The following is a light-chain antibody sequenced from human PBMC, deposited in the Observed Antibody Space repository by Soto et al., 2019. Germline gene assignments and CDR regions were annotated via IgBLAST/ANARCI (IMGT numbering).Light chain of an antibody. CDR2: DND. J-gene: IGLJ1*01. Sequence: QSVLTQPPSVSAAPGQKVTISCSGSSSNIGNHYVSWYQHLPGVAPKLLIYDNDKRPSGIPARFSGSWSGTSATLGITGLQTGDEADYYCGTWDSSLTAGPYVFGSGTKLTVL. V-gene: IGLV1-51*01. CDR3: GTWDSSLTAGPYV. CDR1: SSNIGNHY.